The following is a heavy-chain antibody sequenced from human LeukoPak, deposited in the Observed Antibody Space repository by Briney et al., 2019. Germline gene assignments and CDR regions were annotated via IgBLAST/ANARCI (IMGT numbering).Heavy chain of an antibody. CDR1: GYTFTSYG. CDR3: ARGEDTAMVNYFDY. J-gene: IGHJ4*02. Sequence: ASVKVSCKASGYTFTSYGISWVRQAPGQGLEWTGWISAYNGNTNYAQKLQGRVTMTTDTSTSTAYMELRSLRSDDTAVYYCARGEDTAMVNYFDYWGQGTLVTVSS. CDR2: ISAYNGNT. V-gene: IGHV1-18*01. D-gene: IGHD5-18*01.